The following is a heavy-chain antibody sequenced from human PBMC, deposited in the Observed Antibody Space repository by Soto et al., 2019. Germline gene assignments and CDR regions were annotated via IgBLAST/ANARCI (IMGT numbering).Heavy chain of an antibody. D-gene: IGHD2-8*02. CDR3: ARDKITGLFDY. V-gene: IGHV4-61*08. CDR1: GASVRSGGYY. Sequence: SETLSLTCTVSGASVRSGGYYWSWIRQPPGKGLEWIGDIHDSGSTNYNPSLKSRITISVDTSKNQFSLKLTSVTAADTAVYYCARDKITGLFDYWGQGTLVTVSS. CDR2: IHDSGST. J-gene: IGHJ4*02.